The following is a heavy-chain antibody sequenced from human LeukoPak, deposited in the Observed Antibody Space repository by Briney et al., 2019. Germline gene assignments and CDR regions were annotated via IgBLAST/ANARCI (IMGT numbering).Heavy chain of an antibody. J-gene: IGHJ4*02. CDR3: ARGILPGYYFDY. V-gene: IGHV3-30*03. Sequence: GGSLRLSCAASGFTFSSYGMNWVRQAPGKGLEWVAVISYDGSNKYYVDSVKGRFTISRDNSKNTLYLQMNSLRGEDTAVYYCARGILPGYYFDYWGQGTLVTVSS. CDR2: ISYDGSNK. D-gene: IGHD3-9*01. CDR1: GFTFSSYG.